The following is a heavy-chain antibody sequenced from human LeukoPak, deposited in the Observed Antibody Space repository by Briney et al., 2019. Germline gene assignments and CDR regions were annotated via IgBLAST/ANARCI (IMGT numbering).Heavy chain of an antibody. CDR2: INYSGST. CDR3: ARGRWLQFIYYYYYMDV. Sequence: SETLSLTCTVSGGSFSSYYWSRIRQPPGKGLEWIGHINYSGSTNYNPSLKSRVTISVDTSKNQFSLKLSSVTAADTAVYYCARGRWLQFIYYYYYMDVWGKGTTVTVSS. D-gene: IGHD5-24*01. V-gene: IGHV4-59*01. CDR1: GGSFSSYY. J-gene: IGHJ6*03.